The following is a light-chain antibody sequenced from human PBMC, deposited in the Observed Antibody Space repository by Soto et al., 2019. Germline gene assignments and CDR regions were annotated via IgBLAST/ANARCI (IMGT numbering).Light chain of an antibody. J-gene: IGKJ2*01. CDR1: RSVTSN. CDR2: GAS. V-gene: IGKV3-15*01. Sequence: EIVLTQSPATLSVSPGERATLSCRASRSVTSNLAWYQQKPGQAPRLHIYGASTRATGIPARFSGSGSATEFTLTISSLQSEDFAVYYCHQYNDWPPYTFGQGTKLEIK. CDR3: HQYNDWPPYT.